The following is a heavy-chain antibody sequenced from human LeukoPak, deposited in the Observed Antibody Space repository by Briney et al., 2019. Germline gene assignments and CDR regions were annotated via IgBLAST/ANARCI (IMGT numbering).Heavy chain of an antibody. J-gene: IGHJ4*02. V-gene: IGHV1-46*01. Sequence: ASMKVSCKASGYTFTSYYMHWVRQAPGQGLEWMGIINPSGGSTSYAQKFQGRVTMTRDTSTSTVYMELSSLRSEDTAVYYCARVPDDFWSGYYFDYWGQGTLVTVSS. D-gene: IGHD3-3*01. CDR2: INPSGGST. CDR1: GYTFTSYY. CDR3: ARVPDDFWSGYYFDY.